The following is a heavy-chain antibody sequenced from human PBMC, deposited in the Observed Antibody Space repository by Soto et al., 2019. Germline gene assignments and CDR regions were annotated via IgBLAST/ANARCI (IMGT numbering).Heavy chain of an antibody. Sequence: EVQLLESGGRLVQPGGSLIPSCAASGFTFSSYAMSWVRQAPGKGLEWVSAISGSGGNTYYADSVKGRFTISRDNSKNTLYLQMNTLRAEDTAVYYCAKGREGFGNDAFDIWGQGTMVTVSS. CDR3: AKGREGFGNDAFDI. V-gene: IGHV3-23*01. J-gene: IGHJ3*02. CDR2: ISGSGGNT. CDR1: GFTFSSYA. D-gene: IGHD3-10*01.